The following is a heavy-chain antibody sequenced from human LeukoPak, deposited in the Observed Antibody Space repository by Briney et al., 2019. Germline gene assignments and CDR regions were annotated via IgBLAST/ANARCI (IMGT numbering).Heavy chain of an antibody. V-gene: IGHV3-30*02. CDR2: VRNDGSDK. D-gene: IGHD6-6*01. J-gene: IGHJ5*02. Sequence: GGSLRLSCAASGFTFSSYGMHWVRQAPGKGLEWVAFVRNDGSDKYYADSVKGRFTISRDNSKNTLYLQMMSLRPEDTAVYYCAKGEYSSSPFDPWGQGTLVTVSS. CDR1: GFTFSSYG. CDR3: AKGEYSSSPFDP.